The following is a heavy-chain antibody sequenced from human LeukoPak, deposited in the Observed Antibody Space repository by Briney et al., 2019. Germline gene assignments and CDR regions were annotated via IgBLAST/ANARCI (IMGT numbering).Heavy chain of an antibody. CDR3: ARDNSVVAAMGWWYYYYGMDV. V-gene: IGHV3-21*01. CDR1: GFTFSSYS. J-gene: IGHJ6*02. D-gene: IGHD2-15*01. CDR2: ISSSSSYI. Sequence: GGSLRLSCAASGFTFSSYSMNWVRQAPGKGREWVSSISSSSSYIYYADSVKGRFTISRDNAKNSLYLQMNSLRAEDTAVYYCARDNSVVAAMGWWYYYYGMDVWGQGTTVTVSS.